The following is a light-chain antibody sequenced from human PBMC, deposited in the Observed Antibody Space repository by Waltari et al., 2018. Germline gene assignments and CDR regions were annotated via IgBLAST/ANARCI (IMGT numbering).Light chain of an antibody. CDR3: MQATQWPLT. CDR2: TVF. J-gene: IGKJ1*01. Sequence: DGVMTQSPLSLPVTLGQPPSLSRRSSQIRVHSGGNTYLNWFHQRTGPSPRRLIYTVFNRDSGVTDRCSGSGSGTDLTLKIRRVEAEDVGTYYCMQATQWPLTFGQGTKVEIK. CDR1: QIRVHSGGNTY. V-gene: IGKV2-30*02.